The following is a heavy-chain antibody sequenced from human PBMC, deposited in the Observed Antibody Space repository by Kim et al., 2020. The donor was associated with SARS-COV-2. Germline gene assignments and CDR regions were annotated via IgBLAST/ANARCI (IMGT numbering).Heavy chain of an antibody. CDR3: TTDMAGDSSGYYFPYFDY. Sequence: GGSLRLSCAASGFTFSNAWMSWVRQAPGKGLEWVGRIKSKTDGGTTDYAAPVKGRFTISRDDSKNTLYLQMNSLKTEDTAVYYCTTDMAGDSSGYYFPYFDYWGQGTLVTVSS. J-gene: IGHJ4*02. D-gene: IGHD3-22*01. V-gene: IGHV3-15*01. CDR2: IKSKTDGGTT. CDR1: GFTFSNAW.